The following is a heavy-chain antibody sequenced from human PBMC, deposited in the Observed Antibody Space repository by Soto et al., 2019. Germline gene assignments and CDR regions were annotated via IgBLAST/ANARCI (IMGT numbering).Heavy chain of an antibody. D-gene: IGHD3-3*01. V-gene: IGHV1-2*02. J-gene: IGHJ3*02. Sequence: QLHLVQSGAVVKKPGASVTVSCSASGYPVTAYYMHWVRQAPGRGLEWMGGINPATGAAKYTQTFRGRVTMTRDTSTSTVFMGLSGLTSEDTAVFYCARGGGVGVAGSAALAMLGQGTLVTVSS. CDR3: ARGGGVGVAGSAALAM. CDR2: INPATGAA. CDR1: GYPVTAYY.